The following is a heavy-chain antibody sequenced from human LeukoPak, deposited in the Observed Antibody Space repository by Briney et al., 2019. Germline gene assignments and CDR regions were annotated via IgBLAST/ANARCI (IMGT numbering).Heavy chain of an antibody. CDR3: ARAEIAVAGYFFDY. CDR2: INHSGST. D-gene: IGHD6-19*01. CDR1: GGSFSGYY. V-gene: IGHV4-34*01. Sequence: SETLSLTCAVYGGSFSGYYWSWIRQPPGKGLEWIGEINHSGSTNYNPSLKSRVTISVDTSKNQFSLKLSSVTATDTAMYYCARAEIAVAGYFFDYWGQGTLVTVSS. J-gene: IGHJ4*02.